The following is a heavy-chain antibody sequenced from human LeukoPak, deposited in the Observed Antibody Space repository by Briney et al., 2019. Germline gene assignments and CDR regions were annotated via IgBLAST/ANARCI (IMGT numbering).Heavy chain of an antibody. CDR3: TVLVVVPAAISEGY. CDR1: GFTFSGSA. D-gene: IGHD2-2*01. J-gene: IGHJ4*02. V-gene: IGHV3-73*01. Sequence: GGSLRLSCAASGFTFSGSAMHWVRQASGKGLEWVGRIRSKANSYATAYAASVKGRFTISRDDSKNTAYLQMNSLKTEDTAVYYCTVLVVVPAAISEGYWGQGTLVTVSS. CDR2: IRSKANSYAT.